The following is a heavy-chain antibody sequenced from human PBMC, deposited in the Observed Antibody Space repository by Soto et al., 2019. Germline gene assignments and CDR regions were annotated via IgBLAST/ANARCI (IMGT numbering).Heavy chain of an antibody. Sequence: GGSLRLSCAASGFTFSSYAMSWVRQVPGKGLEWVSAISGSGGSTYYADSVKGRFTISRDNSKNTLYLQMNSLRAEDTAVYYCAKVGEDDFWSGYPPYYYYYMDVWGKGTTVTVSS. CDR2: ISGSGGST. J-gene: IGHJ6*03. V-gene: IGHV3-23*01. CDR3: AKVGEDDFWSGYPPYYYYYMDV. CDR1: GFTFSSYA. D-gene: IGHD3-3*01.